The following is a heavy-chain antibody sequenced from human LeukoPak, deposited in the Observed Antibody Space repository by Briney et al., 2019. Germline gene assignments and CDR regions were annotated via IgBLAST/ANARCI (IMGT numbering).Heavy chain of an antibody. D-gene: IGHD6-6*01. J-gene: IGHJ6*03. CDR2: MNPNSGNT. Sequence: ASVKVSCKASGYSFTSYDINWVRQATGQGLEWMGWMNPNSGNTGYAQKFQGRVTMTRNTSISTAYMELSSLRSDDTAVYYCARLLIAARPLYYYYMDVWVKGTTVTVSS. CDR1: GYSFTSYD. V-gene: IGHV1-8*01. CDR3: ARLLIAARPLYYYYMDV.